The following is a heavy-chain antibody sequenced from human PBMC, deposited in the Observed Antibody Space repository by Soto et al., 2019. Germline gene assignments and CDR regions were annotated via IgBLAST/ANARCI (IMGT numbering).Heavy chain of an antibody. CDR2: ISFSVGGT. CDR3: VKDDRILCRRYFEL. Sequence: EEQLLESGGGLRQPGGSLRLACAASGFTFSSYAMTWVRQAPGKGLEWVSSISFSVGGTYYANSVKGRLTISRDDSKNTFFLQMNSLRVEDTAVYYCVKDDRILCRRYFELWGRGTLVTVSS. V-gene: IGHV3-23*01. CDR1: GFTFSSYA. J-gene: IGHJ2*01. D-gene: IGHD2-15*01.